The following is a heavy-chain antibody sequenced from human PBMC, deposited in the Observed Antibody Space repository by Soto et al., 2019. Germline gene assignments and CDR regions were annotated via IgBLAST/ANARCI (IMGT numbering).Heavy chain of an antibody. J-gene: IGHJ5*02. CDR2: INHSGST. D-gene: IGHD3-3*01. CDR1: GVSFSGYY. Sequence: XDTLSLTCAVYGVSFSGYYWSWIRKPPGKGLEWIGEINHSGSTNYNPSLKSRVTISVDTSKNQFSLKLSSVTAADTAVYYCARDIRPITIFGVVTALYNWFDPWGQGTLVTVSS. CDR3: ARDIRPITIFGVVTALYNWFDP. V-gene: IGHV4-34*01.